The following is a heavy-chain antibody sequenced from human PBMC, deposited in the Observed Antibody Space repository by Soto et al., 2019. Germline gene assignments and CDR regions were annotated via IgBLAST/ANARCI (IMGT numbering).Heavy chain of an antibody. Sequence: ASETLSLTCAVSGGSISSSNWWSWVRQPPGKGLEWIGEIYHSGSTNYNPSLKSRVTISVDKSKNQFSLKLSSVTAADTAVYYCARLAGHYYYCGMDVWGQGTTVTAP. CDR2: IYHSGST. CDR3: ARLAGHYYYCGMDV. V-gene: IGHV4-4*02. CDR1: GGSISSSNW. J-gene: IGHJ6*02.